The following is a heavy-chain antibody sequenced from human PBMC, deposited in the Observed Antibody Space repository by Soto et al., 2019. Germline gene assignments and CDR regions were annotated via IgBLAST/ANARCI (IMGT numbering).Heavy chain of an antibody. D-gene: IGHD3-3*02. V-gene: IGHV1-69*12. Sequence: QVQLVQSGAEVKKPGSSVKVSCKASGGTFSSYAISWVRQAPGQGLEWMGGIIPIFGTANYAQKFQGRVTIXAAXSPSTAYMELRGLRSEDTGVYYCARVHSYGRVFDYWGQGTLVTVSS. CDR3: ARVHSYGRVFDY. CDR2: IIPIFGTA. J-gene: IGHJ4*02. CDR1: GGTFSSYA.